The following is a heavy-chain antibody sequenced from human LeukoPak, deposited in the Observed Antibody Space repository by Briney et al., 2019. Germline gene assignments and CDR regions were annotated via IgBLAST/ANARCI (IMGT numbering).Heavy chain of an antibody. CDR2: ISNSAIT. CDR3: ARGDYYDGGGRNWFDP. CDR1: GVSISSYY. V-gene: IGHV4-59*12. D-gene: IGHD3-3*01. Sequence: PSETLSLTCTVSGVSISSYYWTWIRQPPGKGLEWIGFISNSAITDYNPSLKSRVTLSIDTSMNQFSLRLTSVTAADTAVYYCARGDYYDGGGRNWFDPWGQGTLVTVSP. J-gene: IGHJ5*02.